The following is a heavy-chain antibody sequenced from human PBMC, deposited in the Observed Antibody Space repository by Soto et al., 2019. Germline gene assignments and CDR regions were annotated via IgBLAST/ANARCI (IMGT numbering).Heavy chain of an antibody. CDR1: GFTFSSDS. V-gene: IGHV3-21*01. CDR2: IISSSSYI. J-gene: IGHJ4*02. D-gene: IGHD5-12*01. CDR3: ANSLSLVATTSDY. Sequence: GGALRLSCAASGFTFSSDSMNWVRQAPGKGLEWVSSIISSSSYIYYADSVKVRFTISRDNAKNSLYLQMNSLRAEDTAVYYCANSLSLVATTSDYWGQGTLVTVSS.